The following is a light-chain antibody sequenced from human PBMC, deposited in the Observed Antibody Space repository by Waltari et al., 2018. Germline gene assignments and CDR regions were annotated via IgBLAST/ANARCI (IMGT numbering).Light chain of an antibody. Sequence: DIQMTQSPSSLSASVGDRVTITCRASQSISNYLSWYQQKPGKAPNLLIYAASSFQSGVPSRFSGSGSGTDFTLTISSLQPEDFATYYCQQSYISLTFGQGTKVKIK. CDR3: QQSYISLT. J-gene: IGKJ1*01. CDR2: AAS. V-gene: IGKV1-39*01. CDR1: QSISNY.